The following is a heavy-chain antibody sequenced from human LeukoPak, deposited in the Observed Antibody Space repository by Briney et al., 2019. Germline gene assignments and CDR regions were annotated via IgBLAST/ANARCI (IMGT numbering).Heavy chain of an antibody. V-gene: IGHV4-59*04. J-gene: IGHJ4*02. CDR2: IYYSGST. CDR1: GGSISSYY. Sequence: SETLSLTCTVSGGSISSYYWSWIRQPPGKGLEWIGSIYYSGSTYYNPSLKSRVTISVDTSKNQFSLKLSSVTAADTAVYYCASLDIDYGDYDYWGQGTLVTVSS. D-gene: IGHD4-17*01. CDR3: ASLDIDYGDYDY.